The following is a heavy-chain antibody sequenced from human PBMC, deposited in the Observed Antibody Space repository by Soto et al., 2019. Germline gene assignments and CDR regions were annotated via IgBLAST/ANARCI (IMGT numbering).Heavy chain of an antibody. D-gene: IGHD2-21*02. CDR1: GGSIISGDYY. CDR2: IYYSGST. CDR3: ARAVGTLKGVVVTATHFDY. V-gene: IGHV4-30-4*01. Sequence: ASETLSLTCTVSGGSIISGDYYWILIRQPPGKGLEWIGYIYYSGSTYYNPSLKSRVTISVDTSKNQFSLKLSSVTAADTAVYYCARAVGTLKGVVVTATHFDYWGQGTLVTVSS. J-gene: IGHJ4*02.